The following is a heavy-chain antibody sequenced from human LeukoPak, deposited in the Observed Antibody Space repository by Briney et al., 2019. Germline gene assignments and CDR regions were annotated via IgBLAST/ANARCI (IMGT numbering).Heavy chain of an antibody. CDR2: ISWDGGST. CDR1: GFTLDDYA. V-gene: IGHV3-43D*04. CDR3: AKSTTGINWNYSFDY. Sequence: GSLRLSCAASGFTLDDYAMHWVRQAPGKGLEWVSLISWDGGSTYYADSVKGRFTISRDNSKNSLYLQMNSLRAEDTALYYCAKSTTGINWNYSFDYWGQGTLVTVSS. J-gene: IGHJ4*02. D-gene: IGHD1-7*01.